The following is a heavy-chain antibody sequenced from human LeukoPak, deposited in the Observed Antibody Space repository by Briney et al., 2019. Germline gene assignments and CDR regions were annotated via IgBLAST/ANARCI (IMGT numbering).Heavy chain of an antibody. D-gene: IGHD3-3*01. CDR1: GGSFSGYY. V-gene: IGHV4-34*01. Sequence: KPSETLSLTCAVYGGSFSGYYWSWIRQPPGKGLEWIGEINHSGSTNYNPSLKSRVTISVDTSKNQFSLKLSSVTAADTAVYYCAGAYYDFWSGYYTGFDYWGQGTLVTVSS. CDR2: INHSGST. J-gene: IGHJ4*02. CDR3: AGAYYDFWSGYYTGFDY.